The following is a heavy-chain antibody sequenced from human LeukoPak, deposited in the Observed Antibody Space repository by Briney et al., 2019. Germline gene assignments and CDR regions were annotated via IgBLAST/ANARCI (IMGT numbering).Heavy chain of an antibody. J-gene: IGHJ4*02. V-gene: IGHV5-10-1*01. Sequence: GESLRISCKCSGYRFTSYWISGVRQMPGKGLEWMGRIDPSNSYTNYSPSFQGHVTISADKSISTAYLQWSSLKASDTAMYYCARYRKYCGGDCYIDCWGQGTLVTVSS. CDR1: GYRFTSYW. D-gene: IGHD2-21*02. CDR2: IDPSNSYT. CDR3: ARYRKYCGGDCYIDC.